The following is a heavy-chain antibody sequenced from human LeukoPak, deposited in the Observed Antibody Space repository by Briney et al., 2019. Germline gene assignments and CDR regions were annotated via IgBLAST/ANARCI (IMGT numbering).Heavy chain of an antibody. CDR2: IYPGDSDT. Sequence: GESLKISCQSSGSSFTSYWIGWVRQLPGKGLEWMGIIYPGDSDTRYSPSFQGQVTISADKSISTAYLQWSSLKASDTAMYYCARGLVRVATILPFDNWGEGTLVTVSS. J-gene: IGHJ4*02. CDR1: GSSFTSYW. V-gene: IGHV5-51*01. CDR3: ARGLVRVATILPFDN. D-gene: IGHD5-12*01.